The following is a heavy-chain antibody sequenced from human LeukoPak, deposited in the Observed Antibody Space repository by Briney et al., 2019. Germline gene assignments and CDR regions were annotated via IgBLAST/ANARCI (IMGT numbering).Heavy chain of an antibody. D-gene: IGHD6-6*01. CDR2: INPSGGST. J-gene: IGHJ5*02. Sequence: ASVKISCKTSGYTFTSYYMHWVRQAPGQGLEWMGIINPSGGSTSYAQKFQGRVTMTRDTSTSTVYMEVSSLRSEDTAVYYSARPIKSADSSSSWFDPWGQGTLVTVSS. CDR1: GYTFTSYY. CDR3: ARPIKSADSSSSWFDP. V-gene: IGHV1-46*01.